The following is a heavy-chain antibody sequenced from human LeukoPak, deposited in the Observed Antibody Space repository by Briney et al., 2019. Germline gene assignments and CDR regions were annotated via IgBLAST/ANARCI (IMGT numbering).Heavy chain of an antibody. CDR1: GWNFSWYV. Sequence: PGRALRLPCVASGWNFSWYVRHWLGQAGAKGVDGVAVICSDGCKKDYADTVKVRITISRDNSKNTLYLQMNNLTAEDTAVYYCARGPSYDSGSYVANWFDTWGQGTPVTVSS. D-gene: IGHD3-10*01. J-gene: IGHJ5*02. CDR3: ARGPSYDSGSYVANWFDT. CDR2: ICSDGCKK. V-gene: IGHV3-33*01.